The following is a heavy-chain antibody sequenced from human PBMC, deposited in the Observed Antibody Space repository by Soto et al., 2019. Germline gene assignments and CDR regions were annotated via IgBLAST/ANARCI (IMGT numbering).Heavy chain of an antibody. CDR2: ISYDGSNK. CDR1: GFTFSSYG. V-gene: IGHV3-30*03. CDR3: ARPYSGYGDAFDI. J-gene: IGHJ3*02. D-gene: IGHD5-12*01. Sequence: GGSLRLSCAASGFTFSSYGMHWVRQAPGKGLEWVAVISYDGSNKYYADSVKGRFAISRDNSKNTLYLQMNSLRAEDTAVYYCARPYSGYGDAFDIWGQGTMVTVSS.